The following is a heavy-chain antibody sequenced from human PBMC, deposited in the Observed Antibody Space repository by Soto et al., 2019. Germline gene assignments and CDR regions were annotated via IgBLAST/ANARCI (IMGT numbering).Heavy chain of an antibody. J-gene: IGHJ6*02. CDR1: GFTFSSYA. Sequence: GGSLRLSCAASGFTFSSYAMSWVRQAPGKGLEWVSVISGSGGSTYYADSVKGRFTISRDNSKDTLYLQMHSLRIEDAAVYYCAKNLGPHYYYDMDVWGQGTTVTVSS. CDR2: ISGSGGST. V-gene: IGHV3-23*01. CDR3: AKNLGPHYYYDMDV.